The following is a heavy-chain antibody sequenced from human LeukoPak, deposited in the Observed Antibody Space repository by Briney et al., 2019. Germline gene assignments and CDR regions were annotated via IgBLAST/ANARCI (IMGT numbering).Heavy chain of an antibody. J-gene: IGHJ4*02. CDR2: MHHSGST. D-gene: IGHD1-14*01. CDR3: ARDISARYDY. V-gene: IGHV4-38-2*02. CDR1: NYSISSGYY. Sequence: SETLSLTCTVSNYSISSGYYWGWFRQPPRKGLEWIGSMHHSGSTYQTPSLKSRVTMSVDTSKNQFSLRLSSVTAADTAVYYCARDISARYDYWGQGALVTVSS.